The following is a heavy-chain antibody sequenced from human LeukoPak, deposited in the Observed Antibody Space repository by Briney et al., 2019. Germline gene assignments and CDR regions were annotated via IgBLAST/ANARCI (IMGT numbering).Heavy chain of an antibody. CDR3: ASVIAVAGTQWFDP. Sequence: ASVKVSCKASGGTFSSYANSWVRQAPGQGLEWMGGIIPIFGTANYAQKFQGRVTITADESTSTAYMELSSLRSEDTAVYYCASVIAVAGTQWFDPWGQGTLVTVSS. D-gene: IGHD6-19*01. V-gene: IGHV1-69*13. J-gene: IGHJ5*02. CDR1: GGTFSSYA. CDR2: IIPIFGTA.